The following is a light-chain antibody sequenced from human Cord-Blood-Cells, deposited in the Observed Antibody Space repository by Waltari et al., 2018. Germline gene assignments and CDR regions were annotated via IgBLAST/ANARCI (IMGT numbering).Light chain of an antibody. CDR2: NDS. V-gene: IGLV3-25*03. CDR3: QSADSSGTYVV. CDR1: ALPRQY. J-gene: IGLJ2*01. Sequence: SYELTQPPSVSVSPGQTARITCSGDALPRQYAYWYQQKPGQAPVLVIYNDSERPPGIPERFSGSSSGTTVTLTISGVQAEDEADYYCQSADSSGTYVVFGGGTKLTVL.